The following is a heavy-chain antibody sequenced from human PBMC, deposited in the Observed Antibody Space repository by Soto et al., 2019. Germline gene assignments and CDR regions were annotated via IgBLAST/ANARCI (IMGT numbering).Heavy chain of an antibody. Sequence: SLTCTVSGGSISSGGYYWSWIRQHPGKGLEWIGYIYYSGSTYYNPSLKSRVTISVDTSKNQFSLKLSSVTAADTAVYYCATQYYDYIWGSYRPPNDAFDIWGQGTMVTVSS. V-gene: IGHV4-31*03. D-gene: IGHD3-16*02. J-gene: IGHJ3*02. CDR2: IYYSGST. CDR1: GGSISSGGYY. CDR3: ATQYYDYIWGSYRPPNDAFDI.